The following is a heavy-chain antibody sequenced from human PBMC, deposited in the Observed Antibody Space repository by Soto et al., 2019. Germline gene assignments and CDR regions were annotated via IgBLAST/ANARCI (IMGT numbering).Heavy chain of an antibody. V-gene: IGHV3-21*01. J-gene: IGHJ4*02. CDR1: GFTFSSYS. CDR3: ARASTAAGTDHDY. D-gene: IGHD6-13*01. Sequence: EVQLVESGGGLVKPGGSLRLSCAASGFTFSSYSMNWVRQAPGKGLEWVSSISSSGSYIYYADSVKGRFTISRDNAKNSLYLQMNSLRAEDTAVYYCARASTAAGTDHDYWGQGTLVTVSS. CDR2: ISSSGSYI.